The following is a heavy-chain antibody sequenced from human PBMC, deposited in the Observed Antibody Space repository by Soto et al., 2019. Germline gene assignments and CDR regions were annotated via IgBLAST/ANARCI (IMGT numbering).Heavy chain of an antibody. CDR1: GGSISSGGYY. Sequence: PSETLSLTCTVSGGSISSGGYYWSWFRQHPGNGLEWIGYIYYSGSTYYNPSLKSRVTISVDTSKNQFSLKLSSVTAADTAVYYCARWETMVRGVIANWFDPWGQGTLVTVSS. CDR2: IYYSGST. D-gene: IGHD3-10*01. CDR3: ARWETMVRGVIANWFDP. V-gene: IGHV4-31*03. J-gene: IGHJ5*02.